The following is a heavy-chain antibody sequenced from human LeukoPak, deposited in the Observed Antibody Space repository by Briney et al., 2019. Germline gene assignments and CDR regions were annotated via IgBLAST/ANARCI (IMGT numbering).Heavy chain of an antibody. CDR1: GFTFSDYY. J-gene: IGHJ1*01. D-gene: IGHD1-26*01. CDR3: ATPDSGSFPEYFQH. CDR2: ISSSGSTI. Sequence: GGSLRLSCAASGFTFSDYYMSWIRQAPGKGLEWVSYISSSGSTIYYADSVKGRFTISRDNAKNSLYLQMNSLRAEDTAVYYCATPDSGSFPEYFQHWGQGTLVTVSS. V-gene: IGHV3-11*04.